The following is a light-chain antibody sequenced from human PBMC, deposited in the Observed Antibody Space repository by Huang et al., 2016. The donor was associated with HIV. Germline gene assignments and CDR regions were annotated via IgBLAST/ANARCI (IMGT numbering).Light chain of an antibody. CDR1: QSVGRN. CDR3: QQRDA. V-gene: IGKV3-11*01. Sequence: EIVLTQSPAALSLSPGERATLSCRASQSVGRNVGWYQQKPGQTPRLVIYDASARPAGIPARFSGSGSGTDFTLNISSLEPEDVAVYYCQQRDAFGQGTRLDIK. CDR2: DAS. J-gene: IGKJ5*01.